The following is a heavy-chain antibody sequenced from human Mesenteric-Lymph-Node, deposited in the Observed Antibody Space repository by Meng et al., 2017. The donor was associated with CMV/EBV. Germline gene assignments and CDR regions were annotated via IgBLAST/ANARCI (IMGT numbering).Heavy chain of an antibody. V-gene: IGHV3-74*01. CDR2: ISSDESTI. Sequence: GGSLRLSCAASGFTFSSYWMHWVRQVPGKGLVWVSRISSDESTIAYADSVKGRFTMSRDTYKNTLYLQMNSLRDDDTAVYYCATGHFDYWGQGTLVTVSS. CDR3: ATGHFDY. CDR1: GFTFSSYW. J-gene: IGHJ4*02. D-gene: IGHD3-10*01.